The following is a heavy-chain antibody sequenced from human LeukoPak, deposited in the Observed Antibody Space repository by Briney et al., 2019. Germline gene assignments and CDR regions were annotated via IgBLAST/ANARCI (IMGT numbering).Heavy chain of an antibody. V-gene: IGHV3-21*01. J-gene: IGHJ6*02. D-gene: IGHD3-9*01. CDR2: ISSSSSNYI. CDR1: GFTFSSYS. Sequence: GGSLRLSCAASGFTFSSYSMNWVRQAPGKGLEWVSSISSSSSNYIYYADSVKGRFTISRDNAKNSLYLQMNSLRAEDTAVYYCARGARWAISKKYYYYYGMDVWGQGTTVTVSS. CDR3: ARGARWAISKKYYYYYGMDV.